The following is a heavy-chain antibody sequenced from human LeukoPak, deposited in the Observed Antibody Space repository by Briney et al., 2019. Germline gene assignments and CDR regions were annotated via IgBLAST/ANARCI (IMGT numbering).Heavy chain of an antibody. CDR1: GFTFSSYA. CDR3: ARVSSGWSLGWDYFDY. D-gene: IGHD6-19*01. V-gene: IGHV3-30-3*01. J-gene: IGHJ4*02. Sequence: PGGSLRLSCAASGFTFSSYAMHWVRQAPGKGLEWVAVISYDGSNKYYADSVKGRFTISRDNSKNTLYLQMNSLRAEDTAVYYCARVSSGWSLGWDYFDYWGQGTLVTVSS. CDR2: ISYDGSNK.